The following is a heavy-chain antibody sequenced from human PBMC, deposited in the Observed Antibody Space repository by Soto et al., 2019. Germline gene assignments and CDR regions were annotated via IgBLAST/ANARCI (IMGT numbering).Heavy chain of an antibody. J-gene: IGHJ6*02. D-gene: IGHD1-26*01. V-gene: IGHV1-18*01. Sequence: ASVKVSFKASGYTFTSYGISWVRQAPGQGLEWMGWISAYNGNTNYAQKLQGRVTMTTDTSTSTAYMELRSLRSDDTAVYYCARYRAEARYYYYYGMDVWGQGTTVTVSS. CDR3: ARYRAEARYYYYYGMDV. CDR2: ISAYNGNT. CDR1: GYTFTSYG.